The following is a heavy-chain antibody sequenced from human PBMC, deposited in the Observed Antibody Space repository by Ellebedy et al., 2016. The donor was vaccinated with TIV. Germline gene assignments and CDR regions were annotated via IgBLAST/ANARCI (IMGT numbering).Heavy chain of an antibody. D-gene: IGHD5-24*01. CDR3: GRDMGRWLQFLGF. CDR1: GFSFISYT. J-gene: IGHJ4*02. CDR2: IDGAGPGTGSNK. V-gene: IGHV3-21*01. Sequence: GGSLRLSCAASGFSFISYTMTWVRQAPGKGLEWVSYIDGAGPGTGSNKFYADSVKGRFTISRDNAKNSVYLQMKSLRAEDTAVYFCGRDMGRWLQFLGFWGQGTLVTVSS.